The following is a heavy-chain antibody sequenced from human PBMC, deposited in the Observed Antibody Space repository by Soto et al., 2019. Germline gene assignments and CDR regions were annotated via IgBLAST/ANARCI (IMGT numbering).Heavy chain of an antibody. CDR2: ISSSSSYT. V-gene: IGHV3-11*06. CDR1: GFTFSDYY. CDR3: ARDQLGATSHAFDI. J-gene: IGHJ3*02. D-gene: IGHD1-26*01. Sequence: QVQLVESGGGLVKPGGSLRLSCAASGFTFSDYYMSWIRQAPGKGLEWVSYISSSSSYTNYADSVKGRFTISRDNAKNSLYLQMNSPRAEDTAVYYCARDQLGATSHAFDIWGQGTMVTVSS.